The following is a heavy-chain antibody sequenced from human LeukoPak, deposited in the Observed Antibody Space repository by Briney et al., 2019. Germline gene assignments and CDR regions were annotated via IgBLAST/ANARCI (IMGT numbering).Heavy chain of an antibody. V-gene: IGHV1-2*02. Sequence: GASVKVSCKASGYTFTGYYMHWVRQAPGQGLEWMGWININSGGTRFPRKFQGRVTMTRDTSVSTAYMELSRLRSDDTAVYYCARLTGNREFDYWGQGALVTVSS. CDR1: GYTFTGYY. D-gene: IGHD7-27*01. CDR2: ININSGGT. CDR3: ARLTGNREFDY. J-gene: IGHJ4*02.